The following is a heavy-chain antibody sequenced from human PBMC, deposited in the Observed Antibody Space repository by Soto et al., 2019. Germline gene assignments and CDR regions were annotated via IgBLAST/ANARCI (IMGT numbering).Heavy chain of an antibody. D-gene: IGHD2-2*01. V-gene: IGHV1-69*08. Sequence: QVQLVQSGAEVTKPGSSVKVSCKGSGGTFNRYTITWVRQAPGQGLEWMGGIIPMFGIASYAQNFQGRVTMSADKSMSTAYMELSSLISEDTAGYYCAGESVRSDVVPAAISARDVWSQGNTGTASS. CDR2: IIPMFGIA. CDR1: GGTFNRYT. J-gene: IGHJ6*02. CDR3: AGESVRSDVVPAAISARDV.